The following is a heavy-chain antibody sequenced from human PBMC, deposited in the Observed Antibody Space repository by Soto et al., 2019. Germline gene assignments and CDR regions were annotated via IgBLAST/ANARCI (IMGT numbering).Heavy chain of an antibody. D-gene: IGHD2-15*01. CDR2: IHPSGDT. V-gene: IGHV1-46*01. J-gene: IGHJ1*01. Sequence: QVQLVQSGAELKKPGASVKVACKASGYKFTTYFIHWVRQAPGQGLEWMGMIHPSGDTGYAQKFRGRATMTIATSTTPAYRDLGTLTSEDTAVFFSGGGYCTTSPCPGDFQFWGQGTLVTVSS. CDR1: GYKFTTYF. CDR3: GGGYCTTSPCPGDFQF.